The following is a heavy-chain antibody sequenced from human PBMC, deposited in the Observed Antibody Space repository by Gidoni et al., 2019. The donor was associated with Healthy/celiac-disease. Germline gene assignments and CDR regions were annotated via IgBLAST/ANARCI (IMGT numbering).Heavy chain of an antibody. CDR3: VKDPSLIYGSGNDAFDI. CDR1: GFTFSSYA. Sequence: EVQLLESGGGLVQPGGSLRLSCAASGFTFSSYAMSWVRQAPGKGLEWVSAISGSGGSTYYADSVKGRFTISRDNSKNTLYLQMNSLRAEDTAVYYCVKDPSLIYGSGNDAFDIWGQGTMVTVSS. V-gene: IGHV3-23*01. CDR2: ISGSGGST. D-gene: IGHD3-10*01. J-gene: IGHJ3*02.